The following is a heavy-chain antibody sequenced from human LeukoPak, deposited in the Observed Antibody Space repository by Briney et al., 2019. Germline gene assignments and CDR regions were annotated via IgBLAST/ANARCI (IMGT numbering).Heavy chain of an antibody. J-gene: IGHJ4*02. D-gene: IGHD6-19*01. CDR1: GGSISSGSYY. CDR3: ARDPGSGWYGVDY. CDR2: IYTSGST. Sequence: PSQTLSLTCTVSGGSISSGSYYWSWLRQPAGLGLEWIGRIYTSGSTNYNPSLKSRVTISVDTTKNQFSLKLSSVTAADTAVYYCARDPGSGWYGVDYWGQGTLVTVSS. V-gene: IGHV4-61*02.